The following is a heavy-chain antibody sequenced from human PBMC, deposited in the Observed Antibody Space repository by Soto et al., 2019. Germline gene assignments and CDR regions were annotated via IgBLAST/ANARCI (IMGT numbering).Heavy chain of an antibody. CDR1: GGSFSGYY. CDR3: ARDRGYNWNYGWFDP. J-gene: IGHJ5*02. CDR2: INHSGST. V-gene: IGHV4-34*01. D-gene: IGHD1-7*01. Sequence: PSETLSLTCAVYGGSFSGYYWSWIRQPPGKGLEWIGEINHSGSTNYNPSLKSRVTISVDTSKNQFSLKLSSVTAADTAVYYCARDRGYNWNYGWFDPWGQGTLVTVSS.